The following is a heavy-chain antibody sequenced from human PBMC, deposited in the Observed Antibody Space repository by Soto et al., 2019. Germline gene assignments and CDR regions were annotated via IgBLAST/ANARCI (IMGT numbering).Heavy chain of an antibody. Sequence: QVQLQQSGPGLVKSSETLSLTCTVSGGSISSYYWSWIRQPPGKGLEWIGYMYDGGRTNYNPSLKSRVTISVDTSKMQVSLKLSSVTAADTAVYFCARGTPSPLIVRSSRGPWFDPWGQGTLVTVSS. J-gene: IGHJ5*02. CDR1: GGSISSYY. D-gene: IGHD2-15*01. CDR3: ARGTPSPLIVRSSRGPWFDP. V-gene: IGHV4-59*08. CDR2: MYDGGRT.